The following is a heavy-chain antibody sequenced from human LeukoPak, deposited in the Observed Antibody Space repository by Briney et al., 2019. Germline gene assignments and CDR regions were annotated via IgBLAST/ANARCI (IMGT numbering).Heavy chain of an antibody. D-gene: IGHD6-19*01. CDR3: ARADSYIAVAFDY. J-gene: IGHJ4*02. V-gene: IGHV4-59*01. Sequence: PSETLSLTCTVSGGSIGSYYWSWIRQPPGKGLEWIGYIYYSGSTNYNPSLKSRVTISVDTSKNQFSLKLSSVTAADTAVYYCARADSYIAVAFDYWGQGTLVTVSS. CDR1: GGSIGSYY. CDR2: IYYSGST.